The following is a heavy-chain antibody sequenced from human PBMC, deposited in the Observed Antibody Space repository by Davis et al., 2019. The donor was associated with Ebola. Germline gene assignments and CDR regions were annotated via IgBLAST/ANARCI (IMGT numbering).Heavy chain of an antibody. CDR1: GASISDSNYF. CDR3: AREETRGSIAGWFDP. J-gene: IGHJ5*02. D-gene: IGHD2-21*01. V-gene: IGHV4-39*02. CDR2: VFYSGTP. Sequence: SETLSLTCTVSGASISDSNYFWAWIRQPPGKGLEWIGSVFYSGTPYYNPFLKSRVTMSVDTSKNQFSVRLSSLTAADTGFYYCAREETRGSIAGWFDPWGQGTLVTVSP.